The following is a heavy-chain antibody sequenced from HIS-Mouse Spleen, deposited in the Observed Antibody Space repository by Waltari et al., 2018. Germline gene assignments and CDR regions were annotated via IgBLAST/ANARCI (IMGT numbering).Heavy chain of an antibody. D-gene: IGHD1-26*01. CDR3: AREGDSGSYFDY. Sequence: EVQLVESGGGLVQPGGSLRPSCAASGFTFSSYWMSWVRQAPGKGLEWVANIKQDGSENYYVDSVKGRFTISRDNAKNSLYLQMNSLRAEDTAVYYCAREGDSGSYFDYWGQGTLVTVSS. CDR1: GFTFSSYW. J-gene: IGHJ4*02. CDR2: IKQDGSEN. V-gene: IGHV3-7*01.